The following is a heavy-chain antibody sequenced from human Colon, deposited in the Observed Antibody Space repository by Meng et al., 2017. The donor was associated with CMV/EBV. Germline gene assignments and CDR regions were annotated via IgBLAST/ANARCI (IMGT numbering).Heavy chain of an antibody. CDR2: ISYDGSNK. CDR1: GFTFSSYA. Sequence: GESLKISCAASGFTFSSYAMHWVRQAPGKGLEWVAVISYDGSNKYYADSVKGRFTISRDNSKNTLYLQMNSLRAEDTAVYYCARARRNQLLLDYWGQGTLVTVSS. V-gene: IGHV3-30*04. J-gene: IGHJ4*02. CDR3: ARARRNQLLLDY. D-gene: IGHD1-14*01.